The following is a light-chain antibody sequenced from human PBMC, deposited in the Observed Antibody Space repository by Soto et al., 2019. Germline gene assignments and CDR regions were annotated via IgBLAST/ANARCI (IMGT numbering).Light chain of an antibody. CDR3: NSFAGRNTVL. Sequence: QSVLTQPPSASGSPGQSVTISCTGTSSDVGGYNYVSWYQQHPGKAPKLLIYEATKRPSGVPDRFSGSKSGNTASLTVSGLQAEDEADYYCNSFAGRNTVLFGGGTKLTVL. J-gene: IGLJ2*01. CDR2: EAT. V-gene: IGLV2-8*01. CDR1: SSDVGGYNY.